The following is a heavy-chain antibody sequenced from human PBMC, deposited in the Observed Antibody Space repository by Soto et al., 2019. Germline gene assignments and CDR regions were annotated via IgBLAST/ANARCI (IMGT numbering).Heavy chain of an antibody. V-gene: IGHV4-59*13. Sequence: SETLSLTCTVSGGSISPSYWSWIRQPPGKGPEWIAYISYSGSTDYNPSLKSRVTISVDRSKNQFSLRLNSVTAADTAVYYCARAKVNTAMIIDFWGQGTLVTVSS. CDR3: ARAKVNTAMIIDF. D-gene: IGHD5-18*01. J-gene: IGHJ4*02. CDR2: ISYSGST. CDR1: GGSISPSY.